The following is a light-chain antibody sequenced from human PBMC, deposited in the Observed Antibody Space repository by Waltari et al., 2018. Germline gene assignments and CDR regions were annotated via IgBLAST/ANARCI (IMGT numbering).Light chain of an antibody. CDR2: EVD. J-gene: IGLJ2*01. Sequence: QSALTQPPSASGSPGQTVIISCTGTSSDIGAYKYVSWYQQITGRAPALIIYEVDRRPPGVPDRFSGSKSGHSASLTVSWLLTEDEGDYYCSSYAGSNKLIFGGVTKLTVL. CDR3: SSYAGSNKLI. CDR1: SSDIGAYKY. V-gene: IGLV2-8*01.